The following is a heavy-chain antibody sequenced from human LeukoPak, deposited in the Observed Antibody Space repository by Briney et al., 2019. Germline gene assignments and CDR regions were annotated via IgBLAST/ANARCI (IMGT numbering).Heavy chain of an antibody. V-gene: IGHV3-7*01. Sequence: GGSLRLSCAASGFTFSSYAMHWVRQAPGKGLEWVANINQDGSGKYYVDSVKGRFTISRDTAKNSLYLQMSSLRAEDTAVYYCARAFALGIWGQGTVVTVSS. CDR1: GFTFSSYA. D-gene: IGHD6-6*01. J-gene: IGHJ3*02. CDR3: ARAFALGI. CDR2: INQDGSGK.